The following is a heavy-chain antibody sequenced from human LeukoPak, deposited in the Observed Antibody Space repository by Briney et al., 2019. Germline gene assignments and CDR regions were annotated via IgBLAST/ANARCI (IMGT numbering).Heavy chain of an antibody. J-gene: IGHJ6*03. V-gene: IGHV4-39*07. CDR1: GGSISSSSYY. Sequence: SETLSLTCTVSGGSISSSSYYWGWIRQPPGKGLEWIGSIYYSGSTYYNPSLKSRVTISVDTSKNQFSLKLSSVTAADTAVYYCARVTYYYYYMDVWGKGTTVAVSS. CDR2: IYYSGST. CDR3: ARVTYYYYYMDV.